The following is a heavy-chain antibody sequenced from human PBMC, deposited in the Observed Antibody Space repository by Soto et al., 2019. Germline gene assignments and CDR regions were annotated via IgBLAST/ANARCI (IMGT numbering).Heavy chain of an antibody. CDR3: ARDTGSGLRVEPGIFVY. CDR1: GYAFTSYT. CDR2: INADNGDS. Sequence: QVQLVQSGAEVKKPGASVKVSCNPSGYAFTSYTMHWVRQAPGQGLEWMGWINADNGDSKYSQKFQGRVTITRDTSASIAYMELSSLRSEDTAVYYCARDTGSGLRVEPGIFVYWGQGTLVTVSS. J-gene: IGHJ4*02. D-gene: IGHD1-26*01. V-gene: IGHV1-3*01.